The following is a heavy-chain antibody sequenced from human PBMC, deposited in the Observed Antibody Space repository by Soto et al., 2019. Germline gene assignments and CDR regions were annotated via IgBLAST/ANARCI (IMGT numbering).Heavy chain of an antibody. J-gene: IGHJ4*02. CDR2: IWYDGSDK. CDR3: ARGYHYDSSGYPLDY. CDR1: GFTFSRYG. V-gene: IGHV3-33*01. D-gene: IGHD3-22*01. Sequence: PGGSLRLSCVASGFTFSRYGMHWVRQAPGKGLEWVAVIWYDGSDKYYADPVKGRFTISRDNSKNTLYLQMNSLRGEDTAVYYCARGYHYDSSGYPLDYWAQGTLVTVSS.